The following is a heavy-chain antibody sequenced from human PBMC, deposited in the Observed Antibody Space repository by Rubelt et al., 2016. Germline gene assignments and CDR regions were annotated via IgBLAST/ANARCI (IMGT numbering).Heavy chain of an antibody. J-gene: IGHJ4*02. V-gene: IGHV4-38-2*02. CDR2: IYHSGST. CDR1: GYSISSGYY. CDR3: AREWLAIFDY. D-gene: IGHD6-19*01. Sequence: QVQLQESGPGLVKPSETLSLTCTVSGYSISSGYYWGWIRQPPGKGLEWIGSIYHSGSTYYNPSLKSRVTISVDTSKNQFSRKLSSVTAADTAVYYCAREWLAIFDYWGQGTLVTVSS.